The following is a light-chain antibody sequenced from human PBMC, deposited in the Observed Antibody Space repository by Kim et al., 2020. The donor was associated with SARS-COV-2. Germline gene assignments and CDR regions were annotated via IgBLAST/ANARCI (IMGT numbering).Light chain of an antibody. CDR1: QSIRNY. CDR3: QQSHSPPYT. V-gene: IGKV1-39*01. J-gene: IGKJ2*01. CDR2: AAS. Sequence: SASIGNRVTINCRASQSIRNYLDWYQHKPGKPPKVLIYAASTLQSGVPSRFSGSGSGTDFTLTISSLQPEDFATYFCQQSHSPPYTFGQGTKLEIK.